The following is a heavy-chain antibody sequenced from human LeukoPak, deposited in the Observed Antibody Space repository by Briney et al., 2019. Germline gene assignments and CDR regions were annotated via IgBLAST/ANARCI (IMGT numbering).Heavy chain of an antibody. J-gene: IGHJ5*02. V-gene: IGHV4-34*01. CDR1: GGSFSGYY. CDR2: INHSGST. CDR3: ARGRPWFDP. Sequence: SEALSLTCAVYGGSFSGYYWSWIRQPPGKGLEWIGEINHSGSTNYNPSLKSRVTISVDTSKNQFSLKLSSVTAADTAVYYCARGRPWFDPWGQGTLVTVSS.